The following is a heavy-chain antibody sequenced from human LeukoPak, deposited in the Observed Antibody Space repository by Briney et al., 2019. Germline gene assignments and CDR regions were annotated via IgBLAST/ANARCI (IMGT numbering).Heavy chain of an antibody. Sequence: PGGSLRLSSAASGFTFSSYWMSWVRQAPGKGLEWVANIKQDGSEKYYVDSVKGRFTISRDNAKNSLYLQMNSLRAEDTAVYYCARIYDSSGPIDAFDIWGQGTMVTVSS. D-gene: IGHD3-22*01. V-gene: IGHV3-7*01. CDR1: GFTFSSYW. CDR2: IKQDGSEK. CDR3: ARIYDSSGPIDAFDI. J-gene: IGHJ3*02.